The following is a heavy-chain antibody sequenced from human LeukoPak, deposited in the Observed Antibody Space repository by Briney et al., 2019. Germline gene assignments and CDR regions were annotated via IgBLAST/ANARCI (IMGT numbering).Heavy chain of an antibody. D-gene: IGHD2-2*01. CDR3: AREVGDFVVVPAAMLY. V-gene: IGHV1-2*02. CDR2: INPNSGGT. Sequence: GASVKVSCKASGGTFSSYAVSWVRQAPGQGLEWMGWINPNSGGTNYAQKFQGRVTMTRDTSISTAYMELSRLRSDDTAVYYCAREVGDFVVVPAAMLYWGQGTLVTVSS. CDR1: GGTFSSYA. J-gene: IGHJ4*02.